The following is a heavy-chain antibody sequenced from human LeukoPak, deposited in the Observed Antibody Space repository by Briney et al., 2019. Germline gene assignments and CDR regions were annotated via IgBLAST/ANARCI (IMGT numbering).Heavy chain of an antibody. CDR3: AKPRAMTTGVGRYFDL. V-gene: IGHV3-23*01. CDR2: ISGGAENT. Sequence: GGSLRLPCGASGFTFTSYAMSWIRQAPGKGLEWVSAISGGAENTYYGDSVKGRFTISRDNSKNTLYLQMNSLRAEDTATYYCAKPRAMTTGVGRYFDLWGRGTLVTVSS. D-gene: IGHD1-1*01. CDR1: GFTFTSYA. J-gene: IGHJ2*01.